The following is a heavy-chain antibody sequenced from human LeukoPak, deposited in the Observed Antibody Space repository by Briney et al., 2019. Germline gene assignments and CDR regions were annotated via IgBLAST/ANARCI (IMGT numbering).Heavy chain of an antibody. V-gene: IGHV3-74*01. D-gene: IGHD7-27*01. J-gene: IGHJ4*02. CDR1: GFAFSSNW. Sequence: PGGSLRLSCAASGFAFSSNWMHWVRQTPGKGLVWVSRINSGGSGTSRADSVEGRFTISRDNAKNTLYLQMNSLKGEDTAVYYCATSLGPLTEYWGQGTLVTVSS. CDR2: INSGGSGT. CDR3: ATSLGPLTEY.